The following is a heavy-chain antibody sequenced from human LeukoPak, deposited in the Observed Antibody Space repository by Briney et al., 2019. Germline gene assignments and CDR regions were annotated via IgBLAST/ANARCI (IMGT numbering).Heavy chain of an antibody. CDR1: GYTFTSYY. Sequence: GASVKVSCKTFGYTFTSYYIHWVRQAPGQGLEWMGIINPSGGSTSNAQKLQGRVTMTRDTSTSTVYMELSSLRSEDTAVYYCARGSIAARGGYFDYWGQGTLVTVSS. V-gene: IGHV1-46*01. J-gene: IGHJ4*02. D-gene: IGHD6-6*01. CDR2: INPSGGST. CDR3: ARGSIAARGGYFDY.